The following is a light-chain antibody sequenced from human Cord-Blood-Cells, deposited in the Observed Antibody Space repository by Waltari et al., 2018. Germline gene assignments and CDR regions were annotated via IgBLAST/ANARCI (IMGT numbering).Light chain of an antibody. Sequence: DIVMTQTPLSLSVTPGQPASISCKSSQSLLHSDGKTYLYWYLQKPGQSPQLLIYEVSSRLSGVPDRFGGSGSGTDFTLKISRVEAEDVGVYYCMQGIHLPPTFGQGTKLEIK. CDR3: MQGIHLPPT. CDR1: QSLLHSDGKTY. CDR2: EVS. V-gene: IGKV2-29*02. J-gene: IGKJ2*01.